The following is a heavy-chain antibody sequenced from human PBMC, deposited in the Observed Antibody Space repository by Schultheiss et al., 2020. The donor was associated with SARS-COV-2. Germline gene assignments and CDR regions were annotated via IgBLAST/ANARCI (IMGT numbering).Heavy chain of an antibody. CDR2: ISSSGSTI. D-gene: IGHD1-26*01. CDR1: GFTFSDYY. V-gene: IGHV3-11*04. CDR3: GAVGLVGATYFDY. J-gene: IGHJ4*02. Sequence: GESLKISCAASGFTFSDYYMSWIRQAPGKGLEWVSYISSSGSTIYYADSVKGRFTISRDNAKNSLYVELNSLRAEDTAVYYCGAVGLVGATYFDYWGQGTLVTVSS.